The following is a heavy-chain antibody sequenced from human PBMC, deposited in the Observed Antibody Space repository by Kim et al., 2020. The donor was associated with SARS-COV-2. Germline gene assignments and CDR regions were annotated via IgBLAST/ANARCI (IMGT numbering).Heavy chain of an antibody. CDR2: INSDGSST. V-gene: IGHV3-74*01. Sequence: GGSLRLSCAASGFTFSSYWMHWVRQAPGKGLVWVSRINSDGSSTSYADSVKGRFTISRDNAKNTLYLQMNSLRAEDTAVYYCARGATYYYDSSGYGVGYWGQGTLVTVSS. CDR3: ARGATYYYDSSGYGVGY. J-gene: IGHJ1*01. CDR1: GFTFSSYW. D-gene: IGHD3-22*01.